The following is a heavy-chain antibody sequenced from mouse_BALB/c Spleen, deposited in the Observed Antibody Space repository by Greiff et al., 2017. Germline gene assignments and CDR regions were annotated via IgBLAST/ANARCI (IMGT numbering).Heavy chain of an antibody. Sequence: EVKLMESGGGLVQPGGSLKLSCAASGFTFSSYTMSWVRQTPEKRLEWVAYISNGGGSTYYPDTVKGRFTISRDNAKNTLYLQMSSLKSEDTAMYYCARHGHYYGSSYYFDDWGQGTTLTVSS. J-gene: IGHJ2*01. CDR3: ARHGHYYGSSYYFDD. CDR1: GFTFSSYT. CDR2: ISNGGGST. D-gene: IGHD1-1*01. V-gene: IGHV5-12-2*01.